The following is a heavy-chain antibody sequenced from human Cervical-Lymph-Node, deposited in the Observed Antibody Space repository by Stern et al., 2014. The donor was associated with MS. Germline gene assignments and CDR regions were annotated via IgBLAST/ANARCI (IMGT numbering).Heavy chain of an antibody. J-gene: IGHJ5*01. V-gene: IGHV4-59*01. D-gene: IGHD1-26*01. CDR3: ARVTGRGTRQNWFDS. Sequence: QVQMQESGPGLVKPSETVSLTCTVSGGSLTSKYWNWLRQPPGKGLEWIGYIYSDGNTKYTPSVKNRVTISLDTSANQFSLSLTSVTAADTAVYYCARVTGRGTRQNWFDSWGQGTLLTVSS. CDR1: GGSLTSKY. CDR2: IYSDGNT.